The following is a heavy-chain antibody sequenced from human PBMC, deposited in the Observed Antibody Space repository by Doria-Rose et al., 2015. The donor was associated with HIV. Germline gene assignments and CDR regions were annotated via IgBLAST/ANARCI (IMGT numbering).Heavy chain of an antibody. Sequence: SGPVLVKPTETLTLTCTVSGVSLSSPGMGVSWIRQPPGKALEWLAHIFSDDERSYKTSLKSRLPISRGTSKSQVVLTMTDMDPVDTATYYCARIKSSRWYHKYYFDFWGQGTLVIVSA. V-gene: IGHV2-26*01. CDR2: IFSDDER. CDR3: ARIKSSRWYHKYYFDF. J-gene: IGHJ4*02. CDR1: GVSLSSPGMG. D-gene: IGHD6-13*01.